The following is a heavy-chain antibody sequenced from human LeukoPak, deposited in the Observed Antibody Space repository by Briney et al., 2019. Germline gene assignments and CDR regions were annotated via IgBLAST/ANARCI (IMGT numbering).Heavy chain of an antibody. Sequence: SETLSLTCAVYGGSFSGYYWSWIRQPPGKGREWIGEINHSGSTNYNPSLKSRVTISVDTSKNQFSLKLSSVTAADTAVYYCARARGGVVTMIVVVTRHYFDYWGQGTLVTVSS. CDR2: INHSGST. V-gene: IGHV4-34*01. CDR3: ARARGGVVTMIVVVTRHYFDY. D-gene: IGHD3-22*01. J-gene: IGHJ4*02. CDR1: GGSFSGYY.